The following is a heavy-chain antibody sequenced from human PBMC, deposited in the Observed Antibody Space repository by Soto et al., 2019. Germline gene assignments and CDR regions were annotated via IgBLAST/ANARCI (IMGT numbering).Heavy chain of an antibody. CDR1: GGTFSKNA. D-gene: IGHD3-10*01. Sequence: QVQLVQSGAEVKKPGSSVKVSCKASGGTFSKNAISWVRQAPGQGLEWMGGIIPAFDRANYAQKFQGRVTITADESTRTAYMGLSSLRSEDTAVYYCARDTREITRVRGVIPYYVYHMDVWGQGTTVTVS. CDR2: IIPAFDRA. V-gene: IGHV1-69*01. J-gene: IGHJ6*02. CDR3: ARDTREITRVRGVIPYYVYHMDV.